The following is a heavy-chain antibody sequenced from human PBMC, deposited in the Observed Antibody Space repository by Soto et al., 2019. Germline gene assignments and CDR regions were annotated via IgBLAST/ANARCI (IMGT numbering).Heavy chain of an antibody. V-gene: IGHV3-21*01. D-gene: IGHD2-2*01. Sequence: EVQLVESGGGLVKPGGSLRLSCAASGFTFSSYSMNWVRQAPGKGLEWVSSISSSSSYIYYADSVKGRFTISRDNAKNSLYLQMNSLRAEDTAVHYCARGLQYCSSTSCYGEYYMDVWGKGTTVTVSS. CDR3: ARGLQYCSSTSCYGEYYMDV. CDR1: GFTFSSYS. J-gene: IGHJ6*03. CDR2: ISSSSSYI.